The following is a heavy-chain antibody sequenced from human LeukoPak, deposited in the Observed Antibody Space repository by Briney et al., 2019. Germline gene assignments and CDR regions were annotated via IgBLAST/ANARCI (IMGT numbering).Heavy chain of an antibody. CDR3: TRDRDTGRVGTTDFDY. J-gene: IGHJ4*02. D-gene: IGHD5-12*01. Sequence: GGSLRLSCAASGFTFSSYEMNWVRQAPGKGLEWVSYISSGGSIKHYADSVKGRFTISRDNAKKSLYLQMNSLRAEDTALYYCTRDRDTGRVGTTDFDYWGQGTLVTVSS. V-gene: IGHV3-48*03. CDR2: ISSGGSIK. CDR1: GFTFSSYE.